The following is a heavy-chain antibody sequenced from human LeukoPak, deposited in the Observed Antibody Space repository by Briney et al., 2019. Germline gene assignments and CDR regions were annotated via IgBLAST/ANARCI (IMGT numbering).Heavy chain of an antibody. D-gene: IGHD3-22*01. CDR1: GGSISSGSYY. CDR2: IYYSGST. CDR3: ARDLDSSGLYY. J-gene: IGHJ4*02. V-gene: IGHV4-39*07. Sequence: PSETLSLTCTVSGGSISSGSYYWSWIRQPAGKGLEWIGSIYYSGSTYYNPSLKSRVTISVDTSKNQFSLKLSSVTAADTAVYYCARDLDSSGLYYWGQGTLVTVSS.